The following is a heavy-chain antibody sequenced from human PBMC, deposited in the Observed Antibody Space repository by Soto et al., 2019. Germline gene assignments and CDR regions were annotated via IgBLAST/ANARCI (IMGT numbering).Heavy chain of an antibody. CDR1: GGTFSSYA. V-gene: IGHV1-69*12. Sequence: QVQLVQSGAEVKKPVSSVKVSCKASGGTFSSYAISWVRQAPGQGLEWMGGIIPIFDTADYAQKFQGRVTITADESTNTAYMELSSLRSEDTAVYYCAGHSSGVPGYYYGMDVWGQGTTVTVSS. J-gene: IGHJ6*02. D-gene: IGHD3-22*01. CDR3: AGHSSGVPGYYYGMDV. CDR2: IIPIFDTA.